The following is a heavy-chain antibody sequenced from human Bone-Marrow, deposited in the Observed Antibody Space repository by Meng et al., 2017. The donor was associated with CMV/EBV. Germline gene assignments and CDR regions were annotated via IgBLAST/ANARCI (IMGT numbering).Heavy chain of an antibody. J-gene: IGHJ6*02. Sequence: SETLSLTCTVSGGSISSYYWSWIRQPPGKGLEWIGYIYYSGSTNYNPSLKSRVTISVDTSKNQFSLKLSSVTAADTAVYYCARDATYYDFWSGYYEYCYYGMDVWGQGNTVPVSS. D-gene: IGHD3-3*01. CDR2: IYYSGST. CDR3: ARDATYYDFWSGYYEYCYYGMDV. V-gene: IGHV4-59*01. CDR1: GGSISSYY.